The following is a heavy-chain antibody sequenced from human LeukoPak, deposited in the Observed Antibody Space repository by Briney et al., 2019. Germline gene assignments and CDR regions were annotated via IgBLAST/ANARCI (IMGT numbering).Heavy chain of an antibody. CDR3: ARKRHHYDFWSGYYRGNAFDI. CDR2: INHSGST. CDR1: GASISKTTYY. V-gene: IGHV4-34*01. D-gene: IGHD3-3*01. Sequence: SETLSLTCSVSGASISKTTYYWSWIRQPPGKGLEWIGEINHSGSTNYNPSLKSRVTTSVDTSKNQFSLKLSSVTAADTAVYYCARKRHHYDFWSGYYRGNAFDIWGQGSMVTVSS. J-gene: IGHJ3*02.